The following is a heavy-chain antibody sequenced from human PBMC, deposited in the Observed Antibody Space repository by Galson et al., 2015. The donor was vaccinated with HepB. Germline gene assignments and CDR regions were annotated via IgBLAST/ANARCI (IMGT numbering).Heavy chain of an antibody. CDR2: IDPSDSYT. D-gene: IGHD3-10*01. CDR1: GYSFTSYW. CDR3: ARRWRGYYGSGSSFDY. Sequence: QSGAEVKKPGESLRISCKGSGYSFTSYWISWVRQMPGKGLEWMGRIDPSDSYTNYSPSFQGHVTISADKSISTAYLQWSSLKTSDTAMYYCARRWRGYYGSGSSFDYWGQGTLVTVSS. V-gene: IGHV5-10-1*01. J-gene: IGHJ4*02.